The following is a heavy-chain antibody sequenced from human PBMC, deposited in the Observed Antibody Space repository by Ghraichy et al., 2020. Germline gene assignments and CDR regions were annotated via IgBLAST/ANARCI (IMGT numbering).Heavy chain of an antibody. CDR2: ISWNGNKK. V-gene: IGHV3-9*01. J-gene: IGHJ3*02. D-gene: IGHD7-27*01. Sequence: GGSLRLSCAASGIDASGLTFDDFAMHWVRQVPGKGLEWVSGISWNGNKKDYGDSVRGRFSISRDNARKVVYLEMNALTTEDSALYFCAKSDNWGNDGFDIWGQGTKVIVSS. CDR3: AKSDNWGNDGFDI. CDR1: GIDASGLTFDDFA.